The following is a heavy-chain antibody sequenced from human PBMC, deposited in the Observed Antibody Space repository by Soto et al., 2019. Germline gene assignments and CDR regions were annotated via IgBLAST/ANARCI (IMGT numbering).Heavy chain of an antibody. J-gene: IGHJ6*03. V-gene: IGHV3-74*01. Sequence: EVQLVESGGGLVQPGGSLRLSCAASGFTFSSYWMHWVRQAPGKWLVWVSRINSDGSSTSYADSVKGRFTISRDNAKNTLYLQMNSLRAEDTAVYYCARAAYYDFFGYMDVWGKGTTVTVSS. CDR1: GFTFSSYW. CDR3: ARAAYYDFFGYMDV. CDR2: INSDGSST. D-gene: IGHD3-3*01.